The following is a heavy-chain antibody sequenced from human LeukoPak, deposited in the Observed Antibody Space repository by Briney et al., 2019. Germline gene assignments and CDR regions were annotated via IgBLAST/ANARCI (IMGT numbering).Heavy chain of an antibody. CDR2: IKQDGSEK. CDR1: GFTFSSYW. D-gene: IGHD6-19*01. V-gene: IGHV3-7*01. CDR3: ASSYSSGWYYSY. Sequence: GSLRLSCAASGFTFSSYWTSWVRQAPGKGLEWVANIKQDGSEKYYVDSVKGRFTISRDNAKNSLYLQMNSLRAEDTAVYYCASSYSSGWYYSYWGQGTLVTVSS. J-gene: IGHJ4*02.